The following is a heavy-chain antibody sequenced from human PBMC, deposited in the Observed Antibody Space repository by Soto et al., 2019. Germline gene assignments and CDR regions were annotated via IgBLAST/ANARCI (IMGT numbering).Heavy chain of an antibody. CDR1: GGSIRSGGYS. D-gene: IGHD1-7*01. Sequence: KTSETLSLTCAVSGGSIRSGGYSWSWIRHPPGKGLEWIGNIYHSGSTYYSPSLRSRVTISVDRSKNQFSLKLSSVTAADTAVYYCARLFSNFWHYFESWGQGTLVTVSS. J-gene: IGHJ4*02. CDR3: ARLFSNFWHYFES. V-gene: IGHV4-30-2*01. CDR2: IYHSGST.